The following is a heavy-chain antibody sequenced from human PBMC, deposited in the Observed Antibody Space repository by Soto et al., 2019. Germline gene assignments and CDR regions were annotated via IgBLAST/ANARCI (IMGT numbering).Heavy chain of an antibody. CDR3: ARGMRGESRSAYENGGKKDPYFDY. CDR2: INHSGST. CDR1: GGSFSGYY. V-gene: IGHV4-34*01. Sequence: QVQLQQWGAGLLKPSETLSLTCAVYGGSFSGYYWSWIRQPPGKGLEWIGEINHSGSTNYNPSLKSRVTISVDTSKNQFSLKLSSVTAADTAVYYCARGMRGESRSAYENGGKKDPYFDYWGQGTLVTVSS. J-gene: IGHJ4*02. D-gene: IGHD2-15*01.